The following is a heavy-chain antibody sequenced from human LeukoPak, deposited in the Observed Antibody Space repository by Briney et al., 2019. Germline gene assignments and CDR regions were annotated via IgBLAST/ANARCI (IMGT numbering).Heavy chain of an antibody. V-gene: IGHV3-48*03. CDR2: ISSSGSTI. D-gene: IGHD3-10*01. J-gene: IGHJ6*03. CDR3: AREGGAPGLGYYMDV. CDR1: GFTFSSYE. Sequence: GGSLRLSCAASGFTFSSYEMNWVRQAPGKGLEWVSYISSSGSTIYYADSVKGRFTISRDNAKNSLYLQMNSLRAEDTAVYYCAREGGAPGLGYYMDVWGKGTTVTVSS.